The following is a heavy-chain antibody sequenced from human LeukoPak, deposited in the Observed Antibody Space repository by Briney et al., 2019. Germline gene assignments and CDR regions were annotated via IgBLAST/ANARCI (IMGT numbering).Heavy chain of an antibody. Sequence: ASVKVSCKASGYAFTNYAISWVRQAPGQGLEWMGWISVYNGNTNYAQKLQGRVTMTADTSTTTAYMELRSLRSDDTAVYYCARNSYDSSGYFDYWGQGTLVTVSS. J-gene: IGHJ4*02. D-gene: IGHD3-22*01. V-gene: IGHV1-18*01. CDR3: ARNSYDSSGYFDY. CDR1: GYAFTNYA. CDR2: ISVYNGNT.